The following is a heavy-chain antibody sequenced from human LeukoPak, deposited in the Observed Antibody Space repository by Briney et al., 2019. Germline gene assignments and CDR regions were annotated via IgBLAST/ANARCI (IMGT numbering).Heavy chain of an antibody. D-gene: IGHD6-19*01. CDR1: EYSFTSYS. V-gene: IGHV5-51*01. J-gene: IGHJ4*02. CDR2: IYPGDSDT. CDR3: ARRGIAVAGYYFDY. Sequence: GESLKISCKGPEYSFTSYSIGSVRQMPAKGLEWMGSIYPGDSDTRYSPSVQGQVPISADKSISTAYLQWSSLKASDTAMYYCARRGIAVAGYYFDYWGQGTLVTVSS.